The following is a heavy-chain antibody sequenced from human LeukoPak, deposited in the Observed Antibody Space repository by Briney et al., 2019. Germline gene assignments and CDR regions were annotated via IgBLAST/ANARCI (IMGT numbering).Heavy chain of an antibody. Sequence: ASVKVSCKASGYTFTSYGISWVRQAPGQGLEWMGWINPNSGGTNYAQKFQGRVTMTRDTSISTAYMELSRLRSDDTAVYYCARDRGYGLPDDFDYWGQGTLVTVSS. CDR2: INPNSGGT. CDR1: GYTFTSYG. V-gene: IGHV1-2*02. CDR3: ARDRGYGLPDDFDY. D-gene: IGHD5-18*01. J-gene: IGHJ4*02.